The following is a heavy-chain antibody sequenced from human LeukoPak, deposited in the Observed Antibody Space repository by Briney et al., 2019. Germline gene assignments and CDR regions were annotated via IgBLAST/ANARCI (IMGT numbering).Heavy chain of an antibody. CDR3: ASGGGPLSPFDY. CDR1: GGSISSGGYS. J-gene: IGHJ4*02. D-gene: IGHD2-15*01. CDR2: IYYSGST. V-gene: IGHV4-31*03. Sequence: SETLSLTCTVSGGSISSGGYSWSWIRQHPGKGLEWIGYIYYSGSTYYNPSLKSRVTISVDTSKNQFSLKLSSVTAADTAVYYCASGGGPLSPFDYWGQGTLVTVSS.